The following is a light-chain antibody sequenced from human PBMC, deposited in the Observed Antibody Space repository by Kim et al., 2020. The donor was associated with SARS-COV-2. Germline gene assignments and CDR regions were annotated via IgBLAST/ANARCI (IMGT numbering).Light chain of an antibody. CDR2: NDN. CDR1: SSNIGRHF. V-gene: IGLV1-44*01. Sequence: QSVLTQPPSTSGTPGQRVTISCSGSSSNIGRHFVSWFQQLPGTAPKVFIYNDNQRPSGVPDRISGARSGTAASLANSGLQSVDEADYYCATWDVSLDAWVFGGGTQLTVL. J-gene: IGLJ3*02. CDR3: ATWDVSLDAWV.